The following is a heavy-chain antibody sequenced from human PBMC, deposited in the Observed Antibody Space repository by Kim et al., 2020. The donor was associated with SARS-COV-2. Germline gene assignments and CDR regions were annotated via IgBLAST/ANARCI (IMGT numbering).Heavy chain of an antibody. V-gene: IGHV4-61*01. J-gene: IGHJ4*01. CDR1: GGSVSSGSYY. Sequence: SETLSLTCTVSGGSVSSGSYYWSWIRQPPGKGLEWIGYIYYSGSTNYNPSLKSRVTISVDTSKNQFSLKLSSVTAADTAVYYCASDAIRGVTSNFDYWG. CDR2: IYYSGST. CDR3: ASDAIRGVTSNFDY. D-gene: IGHD3-10*01.